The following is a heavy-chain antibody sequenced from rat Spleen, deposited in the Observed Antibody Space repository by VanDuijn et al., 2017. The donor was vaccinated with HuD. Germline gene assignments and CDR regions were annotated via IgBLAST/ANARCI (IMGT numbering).Heavy chain of an antibody. CDR2: VWTGGNT. CDR1: GFSLTSFH. CDR3: ARFGGEFDY. Sequence: QVQLKESGPGLVQPSQTLSLTCNASGFSLTSFHVSWVRQPPGKGLEWMGVVWTGGNTAYNSLLKSRLSISRDTSKSQVFLKMNSLQTEDTATYYCARFGGEFDYWGQGVMVTVSS. V-gene: IGHV2-43*01. D-gene: IGHD4-6*01. J-gene: IGHJ2*01.